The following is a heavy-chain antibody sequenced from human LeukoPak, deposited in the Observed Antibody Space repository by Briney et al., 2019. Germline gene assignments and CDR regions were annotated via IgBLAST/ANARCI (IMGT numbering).Heavy chain of an antibody. Sequence: PGRSLRLSCAASGFTFSSYGMNWVRQAPGKGMEWVSYISNTGSTIYYADSVRGRFTISRDNAKNSLYLQMNSLRAEDTAVYYCARGPYTSSNYFDYWGQGTLVTVSS. CDR3: ARGPYTSSNYFDY. V-gene: IGHV3-48*01. CDR1: GFTFSSYG. D-gene: IGHD6-6*01. CDR2: ISNTGSTI. J-gene: IGHJ4*02.